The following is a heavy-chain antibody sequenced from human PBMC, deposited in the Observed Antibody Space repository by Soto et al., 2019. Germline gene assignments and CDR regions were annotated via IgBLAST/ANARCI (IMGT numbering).Heavy chain of an antibody. CDR1: GGSISSYY. D-gene: IGHD3-10*01. Sequence: QVQLQESGPGLVKPSETLSLTCTVSGGSISSYYWTWIRQPPGKGLEWIGFIYNSGSTHYNPSLRSRVTMSVATSKNQFSLKLRSVPAADTAVYYCASMGYHYGSGSYPLDYWGQGTLVTVSS. V-gene: IGHV4-59*08. CDR2: IYNSGST. CDR3: ASMGYHYGSGSYPLDY. J-gene: IGHJ4*02.